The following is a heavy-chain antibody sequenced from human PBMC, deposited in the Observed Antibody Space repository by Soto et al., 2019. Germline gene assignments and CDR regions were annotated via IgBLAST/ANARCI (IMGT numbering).Heavy chain of an antibody. CDR1: GYTFTGYY. J-gene: IGHJ4*02. CDR2: INPNSGGT. D-gene: IGHD6-19*01. CDR3: ARDLAVAGTWITDY. Sequence: ASVKVSCKASGYTFTGYYMHWVRQAPGQGLEWMGWINPNSGGTNYAQKFQGWVTMTRDTSISTAYMELRSLRSDDTAVYYCARDLAVAGTWITDYWGQGTLVTVSS. V-gene: IGHV1-2*04.